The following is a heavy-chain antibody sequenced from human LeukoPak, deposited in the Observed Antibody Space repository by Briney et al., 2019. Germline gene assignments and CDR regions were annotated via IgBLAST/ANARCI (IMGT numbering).Heavy chain of an antibody. D-gene: IGHD6-19*01. CDR3: AKDRVRPPLRGSGWHGG. CDR2: ISGSGGST. CDR1: GFTFSSYA. Sequence: PGGSLRLSCAASGFTFSSYAMSWVRQAPGKGLEWVSAISGSGGSTYYADSVKGRFTISRDNSKNTLYLQMNSLRAEDTAVYYCAKDRVRPPLRGSGWHGGWGQGTLVTVSS. V-gene: IGHV3-23*01. J-gene: IGHJ4*02.